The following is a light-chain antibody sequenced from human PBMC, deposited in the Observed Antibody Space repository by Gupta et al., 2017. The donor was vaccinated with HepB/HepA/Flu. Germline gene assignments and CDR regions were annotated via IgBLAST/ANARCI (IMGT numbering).Light chain of an antibody. CDR2: DAS. V-gene: IGKV3-11*01. CDR1: QSVNMY. CDR3: QQRTNWQ. J-gene: IGKJ4*01. Sequence: ELVLTQSPATLSLSPGARATLSCRASQSVNMYLAWYQHKPGQAPRLLIYDASSRATGIPARFSGSGSGTDFTLTISSLEPEDSAVYYCQQRTNWQFGGGTKVEIK.